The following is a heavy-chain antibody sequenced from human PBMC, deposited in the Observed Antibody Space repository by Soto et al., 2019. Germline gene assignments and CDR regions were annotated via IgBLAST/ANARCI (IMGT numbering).Heavy chain of an antibody. CDR1: GFTFSSYA. Sequence: GGSLRLSCAASGFTFSSYAMHWVRQAPGKGLEWVAVISYDGSNKYYADSVKGRFTISRDNSKNTLYLQMNSLRAEDTAVYYCARDLDYDILTGYFFDYWGQGTLVTVSS. D-gene: IGHD3-9*01. J-gene: IGHJ4*02. CDR3: ARDLDYDILTGYFFDY. CDR2: ISYDGSNK. V-gene: IGHV3-30-3*01.